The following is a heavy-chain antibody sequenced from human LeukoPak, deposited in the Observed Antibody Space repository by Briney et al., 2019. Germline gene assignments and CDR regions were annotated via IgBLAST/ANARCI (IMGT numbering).Heavy chain of an antibody. J-gene: IGHJ3*02. D-gene: IGHD6-6*01. CDR2: IYYSEST. V-gene: IGHV4-39*07. Sequence: SETLSLTCTVSGGSISSSRYYWGWIRHPPGKGLEWIGNIYYSESTNYNPSLKSRVTISVDTSKNQFSLKLSSVTAADTAVYYCARGFGSSSSTRVFDIWGQGTMVTVSS. CDR3: ARGFGSSSSTRVFDI. CDR1: GGSISSSRYY.